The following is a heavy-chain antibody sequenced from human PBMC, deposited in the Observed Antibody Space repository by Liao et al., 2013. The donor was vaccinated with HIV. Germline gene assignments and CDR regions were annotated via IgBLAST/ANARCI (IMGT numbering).Heavy chain of an antibody. V-gene: IGHV4-4*07. D-gene: IGHD3-10*01. CDR3: AGRLWFGEFDAFDI. CDR1: GGSISNYY. CDR2: IYTSGSS. Sequence: QVQLQESGPGLVKPSETLSLACTFSGGSISNYYWSWIRQPAGKGLEWIGRIYTSGSSNYNPSLKSRVTMSIDTSRNQFSVNLNSVTAADTAVYYCAGRLWFGEFDAFDIWGQGTTVTVSS. J-gene: IGHJ3*02.